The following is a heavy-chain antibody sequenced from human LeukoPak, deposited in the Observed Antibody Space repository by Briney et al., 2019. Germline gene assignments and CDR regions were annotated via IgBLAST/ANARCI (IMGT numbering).Heavy chain of an antibody. CDR1: GGTFSSYA. CDR3: ARGPWELGGLDFDY. CDR2: IIPIFGTA. D-gene: IGHD1-26*01. Sequence: ASVKVSRKASGGTFSSYAISWVRQAPGQGLEWMGGIIPIFGTANYAQKFQGRVTITADKSTSTAYMELSSLRSEDTAVYYCARGPWELGGLDFDYWGQGTLVTVFS. V-gene: IGHV1-69*06. J-gene: IGHJ4*02.